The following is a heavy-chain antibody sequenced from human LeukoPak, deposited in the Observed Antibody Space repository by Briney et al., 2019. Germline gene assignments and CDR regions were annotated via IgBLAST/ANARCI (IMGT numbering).Heavy chain of an antibody. CDR3: ASARGTWYSYWFDP. Sequence: PSETLSLTCTVSGGSISSPHYYWGWIRQPPGKGLEWIGSVYYRGSTYYNPSLKSRITISVDTSKKQFSLKLSSVAAADTAVYYCASARGTWYSYWFDPWGQGTLVTVSS. D-gene: IGHD6-13*01. CDR1: GGSISSPHYY. V-gene: IGHV4-39*01. CDR2: VYYRGST. J-gene: IGHJ5*02.